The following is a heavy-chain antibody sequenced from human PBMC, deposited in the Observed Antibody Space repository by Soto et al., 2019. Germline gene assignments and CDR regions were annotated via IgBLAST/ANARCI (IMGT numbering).Heavy chain of an antibody. D-gene: IGHD3-22*01. Sequence: EVQLVESGGGLVQPGGSLRLSCAASGFTFSSYWMHWVRQAPGKGLVWVSRINSDGSSTSYADSVKGRFTISRDNAKNTLYLQMNNLRAEDTAVYYCARAEGYYDSSGYTYYYYGMDVWGQGTTVTVSS. CDR2: INSDGSST. J-gene: IGHJ6*02. CDR1: GFTFSSYW. V-gene: IGHV3-74*01. CDR3: ARAEGYYDSSGYTYYYYGMDV.